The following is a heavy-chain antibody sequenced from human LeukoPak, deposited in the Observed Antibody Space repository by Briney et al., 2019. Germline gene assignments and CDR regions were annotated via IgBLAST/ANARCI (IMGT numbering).Heavy chain of an antibody. V-gene: IGHV3-30*19. Sequence: GGSLRLSCAASGFTFSSYGMHWVRQAPGKGLEWVAVIWYDGSNKYYADSVKGRFTISRDNSKNTLYLQMNSLRAEDTAVYYCARGSPDSYGYFDYWGQGTLVTVSS. J-gene: IGHJ4*02. CDR3: ARGSPDSYGYFDY. CDR2: IWYDGSNK. CDR1: GFTFSSYG. D-gene: IGHD5-18*01.